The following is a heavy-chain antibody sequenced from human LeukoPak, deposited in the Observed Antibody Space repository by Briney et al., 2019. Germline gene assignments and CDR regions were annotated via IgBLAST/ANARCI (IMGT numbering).Heavy chain of an antibody. CDR2: FDPEDGET. Sequence: ASVKVSCKVSGYTLTELSMHWVRQAPGKGLEWMGGFDPEDGETIYAQKFQGRVTMTEDTSTDTAYMELSSLRPEDTAVYYCATAGTTVTDLGWFDPWGQGTLVTVSS. CDR3: ATAGTTVTDLGWFDP. CDR1: GYTLTELS. V-gene: IGHV1-24*01. D-gene: IGHD4-11*01. J-gene: IGHJ5*02.